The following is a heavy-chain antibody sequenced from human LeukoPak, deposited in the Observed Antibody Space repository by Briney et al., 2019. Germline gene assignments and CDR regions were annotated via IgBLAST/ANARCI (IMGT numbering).Heavy chain of an antibody. CDR1: GYTFTSDG. D-gene: IGHD3-3*01. CDR2: ISAYNGNT. CDR3: ARGLQTYYDFWSGYYAFDY. J-gene: IGHJ4*02. Sequence: GASVKVSCTASGYTFTSDGISWVRQAPGQGLEWMGWISAYNGNTNYAQKLQGRVTMTTDTSTSTAYMELRSLRSDDTAVYYCARGLQTYYDFWSGYYAFDYWGQGTLVTVSS. V-gene: IGHV1-18*01.